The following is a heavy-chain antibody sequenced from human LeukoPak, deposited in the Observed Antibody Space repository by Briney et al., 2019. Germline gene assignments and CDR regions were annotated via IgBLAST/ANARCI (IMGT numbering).Heavy chain of an antibody. CDR2: ISNSGHTI. CDR3: ARDYGSYFLPKYYYMDV. CDR1: EFTFGDYY. V-gene: IGHV3-11*04. D-gene: IGHD1-26*01. Sequence: GGSLRLSCTASEFTFGDYYMSWIRQAPGKGLEWISFISNSGHTIYYGDSVKGRFTISRDNGKNSASLQMNSLKVEDTAVYYCARDYGSYFLPKYYYMDVWGKGTTVTVSS. J-gene: IGHJ6*03.